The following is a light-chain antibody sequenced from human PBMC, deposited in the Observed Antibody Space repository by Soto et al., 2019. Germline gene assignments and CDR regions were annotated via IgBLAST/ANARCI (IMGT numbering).Light chain of an antibody. CDR2: AAS. J-gene: IGKJ2*01. CDR1: QTISSY. V-gene: IGKV1-39*01. CDR3: QQSFSAPYT. Sequence: DIQMTQSPSSLSASVGDRVTITCRASQTISSYLTWYQQKPGKAPNLLIYAASSLQSGVPSRFRGSGSGTDFTLTISSLQVEDFATYYCQQSFSAPYTFCQGTKLEI.